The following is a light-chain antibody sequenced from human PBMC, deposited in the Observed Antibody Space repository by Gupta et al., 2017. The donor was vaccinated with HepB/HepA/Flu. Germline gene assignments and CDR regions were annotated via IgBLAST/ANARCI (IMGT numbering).Light chain of an antibody. V-gene: IGLV2-14*03. Sequence: QPALTQPASASGSPGQSITIPCTRPSGDVGAYNYVSWYQQYPGKAPKVIIYDVSARPSGVSYLFSGSKSGNTASLTISGLQAEDEADYYCCSYRSSNTLFVFGTGTKITVL. CDR1: SGDVGAYNY. CDR2: DVS. J-gene: IGLJ1*01. CDR3: CSYRSSNTLFV.